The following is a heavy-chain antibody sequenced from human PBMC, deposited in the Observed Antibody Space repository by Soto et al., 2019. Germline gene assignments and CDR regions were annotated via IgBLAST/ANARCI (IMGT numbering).Heavy chain of an antibody. V-gene: IGHV4-39*01. J-gene: IGHJ4*02. CDR2: IYYSGST. D-gene: IGHD3-22*01. CDR1: GGSISSSSYY. Sequence: PSETLSLTCTVSGGSISSSSYYWGWIRQPPGKGLEWIGSIYYSGSTYYNPSLKSRVTISVDTSKNQFSLKLSSVTAADTAVYCCARLAGEGTDYYGSSGYYFDYWGQGTLVTVSS. CDR3: ARLAGEGTDYYGSSGYYFDY.